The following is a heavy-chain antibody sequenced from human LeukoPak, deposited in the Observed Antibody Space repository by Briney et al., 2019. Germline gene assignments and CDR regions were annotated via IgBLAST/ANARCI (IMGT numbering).Heavy chain of an antibody. CDR3: AREGHGGNSAGGSDY. V-gene: IGHV4-59*01. CDR2: IYYSGST. D-gene: IGHD2-21*02. J-gene: IGHJ4*02. CDR1: GGSISSYY. Sequence: PSETLSLTCTVSGGSISSYYWSWIRQPPGKGLEWIGYIYYSGSTNYNPSLKSRVTISVDTSKNQFSLKLSSVTAADTAVYYCAREGHGGNSAGGSDYWGQGTLVTVSS.